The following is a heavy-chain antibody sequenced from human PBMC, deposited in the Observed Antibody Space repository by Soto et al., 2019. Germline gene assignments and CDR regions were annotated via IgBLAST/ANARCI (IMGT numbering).Heavy chain of an antibody. CDR1: GFTFSNFP. CDR3: ARDSMNYYDSSGQDY. V-gene: IGHV3-30-3*01. CDR2: ISYDGSDE. D-gene: IGHD3-22*01. J-gene: IGHJ4*02. Sequence: GSLRLSCAASGFTFSNFPIHWVRQAPGKGLEWVTVISYDGSDEYYADSVKGRFIISRDNSKNTLYLQMNSLRAEDTAVYYCARDSMNYYDSSGQDYWGQGT.